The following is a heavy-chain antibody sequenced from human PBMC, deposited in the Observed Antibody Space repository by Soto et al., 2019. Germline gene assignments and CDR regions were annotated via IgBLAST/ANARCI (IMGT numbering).Heavy chain of an antibody. J-gene: IGHJ5*02. CDR3: ARAFATNKYWFDP. Sequence: SVKVSCKASGGTFTSYIISWVRQAPGQGLEWRGGIIPIFGTANYAQKFQDRVTITADESTTTAYLELSGLRSEDTAVYYCARAFATNKYWFDPWGQGALVTVSS. CDR1: GGTFTSYI. D-gene: IGHD3-16*01. V-gene: IGHV1-69*13. CDR2: IIPIFGTA.